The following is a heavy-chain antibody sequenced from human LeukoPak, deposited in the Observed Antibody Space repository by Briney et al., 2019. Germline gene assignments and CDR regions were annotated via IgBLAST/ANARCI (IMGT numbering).Heavy chain of an antibody. D-gene: IGHD6-13*01. V-gene: IGHV1-69*06. J-gene: IGHJ6*03. Sequence: SVKVSCKASGGTFSSYAISWVRQAPGQGLEWMGGIIPIFGTANYAQKFQGRVTITADKSTSTAYMELSSLRSEDTDVYYCARDRLSIAAAGTDYYYYYYMDVWGKGTTVTVSS. CDR1: GGTFSSYA. CDR2: IIPIFGTA. CDR3: ARDRLSIAAAGTDYYYYYYMDV.